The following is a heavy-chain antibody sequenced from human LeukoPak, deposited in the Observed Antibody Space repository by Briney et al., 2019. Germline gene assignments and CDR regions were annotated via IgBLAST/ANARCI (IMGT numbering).Heavy chain of an antibody. CDR3: AKDPRELRYFDWFRYRKGEGFDY. D-gene: IGHD3-9*01. CDR1: GLTFSSNG. Sequence: RASPGVSCATSGLTFSSNGIHWGRQAPGQGRDWVAVISYYGSNKYYADSVKGRFTISRDNSKNTLYLQMNSLRAEDTAVYYCAKDPRELRYFDWFRYRKGEGFDYWGQGTLVTVSS. CDR2: ISYYGSNK. J-gene: IGHJ4*02. V-gene: IGHV3-30*18.